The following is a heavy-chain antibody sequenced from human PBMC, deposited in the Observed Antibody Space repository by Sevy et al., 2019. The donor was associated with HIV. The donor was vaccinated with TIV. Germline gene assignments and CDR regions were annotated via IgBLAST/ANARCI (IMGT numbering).Heavy chain of an antibody. CDR3: ARERNRGDYRNCSGMDV. J-gene: IGHJ6*02. CDR1: GYIFSNYG. D-gene: IGHD4-17*01. CDR2: ISPYNGNA. Sequence: ASVKVSCKTSGYIFSNYGISWVRQAPGQGLEWMGWISPYNGNANYAQKLQGRVTMTTETSTSTVYMELRSLRSDDTAVDYCARERNRGDYRNCSGMDVWGQGTTVTVSS. V-gene: IGHV1-18*01.